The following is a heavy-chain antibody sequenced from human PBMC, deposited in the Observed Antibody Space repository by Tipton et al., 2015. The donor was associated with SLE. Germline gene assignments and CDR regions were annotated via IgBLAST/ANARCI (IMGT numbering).Heavy chain of an antibody. CDR1: GGSISSHY. V-gene: IGHV4-59*11. CDR2: IYYSGST. J-gene: IGHJ4*02. D-gene: IGHD6-19*01. CDR3: ARGLGSGSSY. Sequence: TLSLTCTVSGGSISSHYWSWIRQPPGKGLEWIGYIYYSGSTNYNPSLKSRVTISVDTSKNQFSLKLSSVTAADTAVYYCARGLGSGSSYWGQGTLVTVSS.